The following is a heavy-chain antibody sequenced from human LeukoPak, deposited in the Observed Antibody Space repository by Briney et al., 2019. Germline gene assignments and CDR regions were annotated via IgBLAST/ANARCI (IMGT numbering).Heavy chain of an antibody. J-gene: IGHJ4*02. CDR3: ARLGISSSSWPEFDY. CDR1: GGSFSGYY. V-gene: IGHV4-34*01. CDR2: IYYSGST. D-gene: IGHD6-13*01. Sequence: SETLSLTCAVYGGSFSGYYWGWIRQPPGKGLEWIGNIYYSGSTYYNPSLKSRVIISVDTSKNQFSLKLSSVTAADTAVYYCARLGISSSSWPEFDYWGQGTLVTVSS.